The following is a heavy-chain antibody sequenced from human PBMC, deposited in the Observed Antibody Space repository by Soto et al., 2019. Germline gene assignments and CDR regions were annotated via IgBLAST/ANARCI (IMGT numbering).Heavy chain of an antibody. CDR3: ARLYCSSSSCYSVGAFDI. CDR2: ISYEGSNK. Sequence: GGSLRLSCAASGFTFSPHAMHWVRQGPGKGLEWVAVISYEGSNKYYADSVKGRFTISRDNSKNTLYLQMNSLRVEDTAVYYCARLYCSSSSCYSVGAFDIRGQGTVVTVS. J-gene: IGHJ3*02. CDR1: GFTFSPHA. V-gene: IGHV3-30-3*01. D-gene: IGHD2-2*01.